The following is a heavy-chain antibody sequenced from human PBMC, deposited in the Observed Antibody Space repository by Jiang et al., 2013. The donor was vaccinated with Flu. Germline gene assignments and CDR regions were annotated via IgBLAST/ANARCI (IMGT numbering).Heavy chain of an antibody. CDR3: ARDNCGGDCYPERWYMDV. V-gene: IGHV4-30-2*01. CDR2: IYHSGST. CDR1: GGSISSGGYS. J-gene: IGHJ6*03. D-gene: IGHD2-21*02. Sequence: GPGLVKPSQTLSLTCAVSGGSISSGGYSWSWIRQPPGKGLEWIGYIYHSGSTYYNPSLKSRVTISVDRSKNQFSLKLSSVTAADTAVYYCARDNCGGDCYPERWYMDVWGKGTTVTVSS.